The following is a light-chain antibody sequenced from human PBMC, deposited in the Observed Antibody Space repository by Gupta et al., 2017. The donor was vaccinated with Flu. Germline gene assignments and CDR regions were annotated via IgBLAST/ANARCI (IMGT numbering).Light chain of an antibody. CDR3: QQGHSYPRT. Sequence: DIQMTQSPSSLSASVGDRVTIICRASETISVYLNWYQHKAGRAPQLLIYMTSILQTGVPSRFSGSGSGTDFTLTINSLQPEDFATYYCQQGHSYPRTFGQGTKVEVK. J-gene: IGKJ1*01. V-gene: IGKV1-39*01. CDR1: ETISVY. CDR2: MTS.